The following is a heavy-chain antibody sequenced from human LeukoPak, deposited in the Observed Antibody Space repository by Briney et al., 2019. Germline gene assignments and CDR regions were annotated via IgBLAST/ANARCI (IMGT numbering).Heavy chain of an antibody. Sequence: GGSLRLSCAASGFTFSSYAMSWVRQAPGKGLEWVSAFSGSGAGTYSADSVKGRFTVSRDNSKNTLYLQMNNLRAEDTAVYYCAKRGYYYDSSAYYYFDYWGQGTLVTVSS. D-gene: IGHD3-22*01. CDR1: GFTFSSYA. V-gene: IGHV3-23*01. J-gene: IGHJ4*02. CDR3: AKRGYYYDSSAYYYFDY. CDR2: FSGSGAGT.